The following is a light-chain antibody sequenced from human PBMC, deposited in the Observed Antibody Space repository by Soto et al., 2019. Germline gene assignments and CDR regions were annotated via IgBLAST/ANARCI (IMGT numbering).Light chain of an antibody. Sequence: QSALTQPASVSGSPGQSITISCTGTNSDVGGYYYVSCYQQHPGKAPKLMIYDVNNRPSGVSTRLSGSKSGNTASRTISGLQAEDVADYYCSSYTSSSTVVFGGGTKVTVL. CDR3: SSYTSSSTVV. CDR2: DVN. J-gene: IGLJ2*01. V-gene: IGLV2-14*01. CDR1: NSDVGGYYY.